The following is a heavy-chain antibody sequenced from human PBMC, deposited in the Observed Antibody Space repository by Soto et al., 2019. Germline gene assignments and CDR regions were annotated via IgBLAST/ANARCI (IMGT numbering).Heavy chain of an antibody. J-gene: IGHJ5*02. CDR3: ARGSFGPYNWFDP. CDR1: GFTFSSYW. CDR2: INSDGSST. V-gene: IGHV3-74*01. Sequence: PGGSLRLSCAASGFTFSSYWMHWVRQAPGKGLVWVSRINSDGSSTSYADSVKGRFTISRDNAKNTLYLQMNSLRAEDTAVYYCARGSFGPYNWFDPWGQGTQVTVSS. D-gene: IGHD3-10*01.